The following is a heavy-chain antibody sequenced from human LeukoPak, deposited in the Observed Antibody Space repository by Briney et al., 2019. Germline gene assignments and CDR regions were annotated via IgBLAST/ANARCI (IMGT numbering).Heavy chain of an antibody. J-gene: IGHJ4*02. CDR3: AKTQSRYYDSSGYCDY. V-gene: IGHV3-43*02. CDR2: ISGDGDST. CDR1: GFTFDDYA. Sequence: GGSLRLSCAASGFTFDDYAMHWVRQAPGKGLEWVSFISGDGDSTYYADSVKGRFTISRDNAKNSLYLQITSLRTEDTALYYFAKTQSRYYDSSGYCDYWGQGTLVTVSS. D-gene: IGHD3-22*01.